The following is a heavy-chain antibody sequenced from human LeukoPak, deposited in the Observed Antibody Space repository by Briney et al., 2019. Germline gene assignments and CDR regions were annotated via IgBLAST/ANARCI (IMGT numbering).Heavy chain of an antibody. CDR3: AKDPGLYSSSWSPYFDY. Sequence: GGSLRLSCAASGFTFSSYAMSWVRQAPGKGLEWVSAISGSGGSTYYADSVKGRFTISRDNSKNTLYLQMNSLRAEDTAVYYCAKDPGLYSSSWSPYFDYWGQGTLVTVSS. CDR2: ISGSGGST. D-gene: IGHD6-13*01. V-gene: IGHV3-23*01. J-gene: IGHJ4*02. CDR1: GFTFSSYA.